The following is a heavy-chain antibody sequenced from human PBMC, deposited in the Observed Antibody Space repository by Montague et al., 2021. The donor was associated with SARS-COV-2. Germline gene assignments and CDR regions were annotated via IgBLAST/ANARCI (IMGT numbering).Heavy chain of an antibody. CDR3: AKEREVVRAARTLVAFDL. Sequence: SETLSLTCAVYGGSFSGYYWSWIRQPPGKGLEWIGEINHSGSTNYNPSLKSRVTISMDTSKNQFSLKLSSVTAADTAVYYCAKEREVVRAARTLVAFDLWGQGTMVTVSS. CDR2: INHSGST. D-gene: IGHD2-2*01. V-gene: IGHV4-34*01. J-gene: IGHJ3*01. CDR1: GGSFSGYY.